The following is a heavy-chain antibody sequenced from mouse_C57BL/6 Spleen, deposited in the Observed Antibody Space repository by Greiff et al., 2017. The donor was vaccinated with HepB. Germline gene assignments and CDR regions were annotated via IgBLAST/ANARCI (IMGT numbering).Heavy chain of an antibody. J-gene: IGHJ3*01. CDR1: GFNIKDDY. Sequence: EVQLQQSGAELVRPGASVKLSCTASGFNIKDDYMHWVKQRPEQGLEWIGWIDPENGDTEYASKFQGKATITADTSSNTAYLQLSSLTSEDTAVYYCTTLRWLPAWFAYWGQETLVTVSA. CDR2: IDPENGDT. CDR3: TTLRWLPAWFAY. V-gene: IGHV14-4*01. D-gene: IGHD2-2*01.